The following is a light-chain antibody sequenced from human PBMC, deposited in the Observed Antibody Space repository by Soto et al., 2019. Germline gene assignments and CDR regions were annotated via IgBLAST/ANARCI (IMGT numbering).Light chain of an antibody. V-gene: IGKV1-27*01. Sequence: DIQMTQSPTSLSASVGDRVTITCRASQDIRNFVAWYQQKPGKAPKLPIYDASTLQSGVPSRFSGSGSGTDFTLTINSLQPEDVATYSCQKYSSVPVFGPGTKVEIK. J-gene: IGKJ3*01. CDR3: QKYSSVPV. CDR2: DAS. CDR1: QDIRNF.